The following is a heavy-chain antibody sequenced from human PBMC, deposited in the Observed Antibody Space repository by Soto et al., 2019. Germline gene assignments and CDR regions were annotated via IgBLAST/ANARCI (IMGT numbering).Heavy chain of an antibody. CDR3: PRWYSSSWRPYYYYGMDV. D-gene: IGHD6-13*01. Sequence: PSETLSLTCAVSGGSISSSNWWSWVRQPPGKGLEWIGEIYHSGSTNYNPSLKSRVTISVDKSKNQFSLKLSSVTAADTAVYYCPRWYSSSWRPYYYYGMDVWGKGTTVT. J-gene: IGHJ6*04. V-gene: IGHV4-4*02. CDR2: IYHSGST. CDR1: GGSISSSNW.